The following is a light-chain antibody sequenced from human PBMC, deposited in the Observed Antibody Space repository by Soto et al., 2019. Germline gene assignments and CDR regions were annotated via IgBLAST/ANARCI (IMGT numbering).Light chain of an antibody. V-gene: IGLV1-40*01. CDR3: QSYDSSLSAYV. CDR2: GNS. J-gene: IGLJ1*01. Sequence: QSVLAQPPSVSGAPGQKVTISCTGSSSNIGAGYDLHWYQQLPGTAPKLLLYGNSNRPSGVPDRFSGSKSGTSASLAITGLQAEDEAEYYCQSYDSSLSAYVFGTGTKVTVL. CDR1: SSNIGAGYD.